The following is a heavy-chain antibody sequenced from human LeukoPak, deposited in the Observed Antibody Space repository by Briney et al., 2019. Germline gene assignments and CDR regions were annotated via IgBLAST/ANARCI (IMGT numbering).Heavy chain of an antibody. V-gene: IGHV3-21*01. CDR1: GFTFSSYS. J-gene: IGHJ4*02. D-gene: IGHD5-18*01. CDR3: ARGGDTAMPNPSDY. CDR2: ISSSSSYI. Sequence: GGSLRLSCAASGFTFSSYSMNWVRQAPGKGLEWVSSISSSSSYIYYADSVKGRFTISRDNAKNSLYLQMNSLRAEDPAVYYCARGGDTAMPNPSDYWGQGTLVTVSS.